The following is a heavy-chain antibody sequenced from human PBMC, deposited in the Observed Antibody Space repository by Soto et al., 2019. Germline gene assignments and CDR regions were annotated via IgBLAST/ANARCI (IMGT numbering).Heavy chain of an antibody. V-gene: IGHV1-69*13. J-gene: IGHJ4*02. Sequence: GASVKVSCKASGGTFSSYAISWVRQAPGQGLEWMGGIIPIFGTTNYAQRFQGRVLITADESTSTAYMELSSLRSEDTAVYYCARDYSTVAGQFDHWGQGTLVTVSS. CDR3: ARDYSTVAGQFDH. CDR2: IIPIFGTT. D-gene: IGHD6-19*01. CDR1: GGTFSSYA.